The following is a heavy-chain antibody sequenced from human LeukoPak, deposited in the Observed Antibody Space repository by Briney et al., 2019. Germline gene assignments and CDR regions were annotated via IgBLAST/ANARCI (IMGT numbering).Heavy chain of an antibody. CDR3: ARGGDLDFWSGYYSIFDY. J-gene: IGHJ4*02. CDR2: IYYSGST. Sequence: SETLSLTCTVSGGSISSYYWSWLRQPPGKGLEWIGYIYYSGSTNYNPSLKSRVTISVDTSKNQFSLKLSSVTAADTAVYYCARGGDLDFWSGYYSIFDYWGQGTLVTVSS. CDR1: GGSISSYY. V-gene: IGHV4-59*08. D-gene: IGHD3-3*01.